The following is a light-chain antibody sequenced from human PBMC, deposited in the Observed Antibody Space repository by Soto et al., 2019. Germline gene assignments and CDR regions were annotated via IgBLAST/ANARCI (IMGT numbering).Light chain of an antibody. CDR1: QSISSW. Sequence: DIQMTQSPSTLSASVGDRVTITCRASQSISSWLAWYQQKPGKAPKLLIYKASSLESGVPSRFSGSGSGTEFTLTISSLQPEDFAVYYCQQYNNWPLWTFGQGTKVDIK. CDR2: KAS. CDR3: QQYNNWPLWT. V-gene: IGKV1-5*03. J-gene: IGKJ1*01.